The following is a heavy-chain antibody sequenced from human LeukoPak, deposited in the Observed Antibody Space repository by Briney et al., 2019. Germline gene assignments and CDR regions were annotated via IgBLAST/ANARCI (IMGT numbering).Heavy chain of an antibody. CDR3: AKDHEPYCGGDCFNGDY. Sequence: GRSLRLSCAASGFTFSRYGMHWVRQAPGKGLEWVAVILYDGSNKYYADSVKGRFTISRDNSKNTLYLQMNSLRAEDTAVYYYAKDHEPYCGGDCFNGDYWGQGTLVTVSS. D-gene: IGHD2-21*02. CDR2: ILYDGSNK. V-gene: IGHV3-30*18. J-gene: IGHJ4*02. CDR1: GFTFSRYG.